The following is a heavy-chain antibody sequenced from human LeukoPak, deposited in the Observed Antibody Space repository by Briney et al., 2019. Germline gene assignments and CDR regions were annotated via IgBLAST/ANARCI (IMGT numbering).Heavy chain of an antibody. Sequence: GGSLRLSCADSGFTFSNHWMSWVRQAPGKGLEWVANIKQDGSEKYYVDSVKGRFTISRDNAKNSLYLQMNSLRAEDTAVYYCARDDITMIVDHWGQGTLVTVSS. J-gene: IGHJ4*02. CDR3: ARDDITMIVDH. D-gene: IGHD3-22*01. CDR1: GFTFSNHW. CDR2: IKQDGSEK. V-gene: IGHV3-7*01.